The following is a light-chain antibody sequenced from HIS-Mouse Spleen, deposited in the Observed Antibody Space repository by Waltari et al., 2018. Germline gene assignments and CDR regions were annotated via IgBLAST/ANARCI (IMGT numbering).Light chain of an antibody. V-gene: IGLV2-14*03. Sequence: QSALTQPASVSGSPGQSIPISCTGTSSDIGGYNYVSWYQQHPGKAPKLMIYDVSNRPSGVSSRFSGSKSGNTASLTITGLQAEDEADYYCSSYTSSSTEVFGGGTKLTVL. CDR1: SSDIGGYNY. CDR2: DVS. J-gene: IGLJ2*01. CDR3: SSYTSSSTEV.